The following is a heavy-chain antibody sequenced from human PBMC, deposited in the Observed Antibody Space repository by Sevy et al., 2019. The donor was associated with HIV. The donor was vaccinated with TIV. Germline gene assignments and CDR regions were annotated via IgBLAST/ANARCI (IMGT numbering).Heavy chain of an antibody. Sequence: GGSLRLSCAASGFTFSNYAMSWVRQTPGKGLEWVSAISGSAHRTYYTDSVKGRFTISTDNSKNMLFLQMNSLRAEDTAVYYCVKEVSEYSYSDYWGQGTLVTVSS. CDR2: ISGSAHRT. V-gene: IGHV3-23*01. J-gene: IGHJ4*02. D-gene: IGHD5-18*01. CDR3: VKEVSEYSYSDY. CDR1: GFTFSNYA.